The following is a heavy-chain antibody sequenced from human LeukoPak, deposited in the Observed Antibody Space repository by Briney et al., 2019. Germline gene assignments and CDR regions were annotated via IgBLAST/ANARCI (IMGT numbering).Heavy chain of an antibody. CDR3: AQELDTILMGY. CDR2: ISYDGSNK. Sequence: GGSLRLSCAASGFTFGSYAMHWVRQAPGKGLEWVAVISYDGSNKYYADSVKGRFTISRDNSKNTLYLQMNSLRAEDTAVYYCAQELDTILMGYWGQGTLVTVSS. D-gene: IGHD3-9*01. CDR1: GFTFGSYA. V-gene: IGHV3-30-3*01. J-gene: IGHJ4*02.